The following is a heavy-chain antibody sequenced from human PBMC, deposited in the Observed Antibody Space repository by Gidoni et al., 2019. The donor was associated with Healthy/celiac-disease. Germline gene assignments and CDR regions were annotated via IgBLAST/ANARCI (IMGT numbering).Heavy chain of an antibody. D-gene: IGHD4-17*01. CDR1: GFTFADYA. CDR2: ISWNSGSI. Sequence: EVQLVESGGGLVQPGRSLRLSCAASGFTFADYAVHWVRQGPGKGLGWGAGISWNSGSIGYADSVKGRFTISRDNAKNSLYLQMNSLRAEDTALYYCAKDRGDDYGDQVAFDIWGQGTMVTVSS. CDR3: AKDRGDDYGDQVAFDI. V-gene: IGHV3-9*01. J-gene: IGHJ3*02.